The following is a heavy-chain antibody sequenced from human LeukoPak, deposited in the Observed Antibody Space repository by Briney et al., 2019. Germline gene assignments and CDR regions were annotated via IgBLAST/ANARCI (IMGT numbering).Heavy chain of an antibody. Sequence: GGSLRLSREASEFTFSSYWMHWVRQAPGKGLVWVSRIDTDGTSAAYADSVKGRFGISRDNAKNTLYLQMDSLRAEDTAVYYCVRLGGSSSVDHWGQGTLVTVSS. D-gene: IGHD6-25*01. CDR1: EFTFSSYW. V-gene: IGHV3-74*01. J-gene: IGHJ4*02. CDR2: IDTDGTSA. CDR3: VRLGGSSSVDH.